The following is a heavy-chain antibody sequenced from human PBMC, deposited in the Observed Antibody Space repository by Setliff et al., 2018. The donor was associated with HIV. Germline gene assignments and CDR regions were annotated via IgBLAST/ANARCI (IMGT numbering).Heavy chain of an antibody. CDR1: GDSISNPNYY. V-gene: IGHV4-39*01. J-gene: IGHJ6*04. Sequence: SETLSLTCSVSGDSISNPNYYWGWIRQPPGKGLEWIGSIYFSESPYYNPSLSSRVTISVDTSTNQFSLRLSSVTAADTAVYYCASPFGAVAGTMDVWGKGTTVTVSS. D-gene: IGHD6-19*01. CDR3: ASPFGAVAGTMDV. CDR2: IYFSESP.